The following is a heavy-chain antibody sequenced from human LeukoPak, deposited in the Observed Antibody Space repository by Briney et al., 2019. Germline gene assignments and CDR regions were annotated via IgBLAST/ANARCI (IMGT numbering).Heavy chain of an antibody. CDR3: ARGLFTVTTSPLVY. CDR2: IKNDESTA. V-gene: IGHV3-74*03. D-gene: IGHD4-17*01. Sequence: GGSLRLSCVVSGFTITKNWMYWVRQPPGRGLVWVSRIKNDESTAVYADSVKGRFTISRDNAKNTLYLQMNSLRAEDTAVYYCARGLFTVTTSPLVYWGQGTLVTVSS. J-gene: IGHJ4*02. CDR1: GFTITKNW.